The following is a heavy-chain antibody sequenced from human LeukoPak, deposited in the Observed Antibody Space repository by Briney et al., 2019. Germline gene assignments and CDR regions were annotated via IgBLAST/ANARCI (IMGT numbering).Heavy chain of an antibody. CDR1: GGTFNNSA. CDR2: IMPLFGTA. Sequence: SVKVSCKTSGGTFNNSAISWVRQAPGQGLEWLGGIMPLFGTAGHAQKFQGRVTITKDESTRTVYLELTSLTSDDTAVYYCARPSAYGEDAFDVWGQGTMVTVSS. D-gene: IGHD2-21*01. V-gene: IGHV1-69*05. J-gene: IGHJ3*01. CDR3: ARPSAYGEDAFDV.